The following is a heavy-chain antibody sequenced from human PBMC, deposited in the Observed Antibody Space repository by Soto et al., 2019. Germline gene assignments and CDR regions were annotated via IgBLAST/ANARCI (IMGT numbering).Heavy chain of an antibody. Sequence: GSGPTLVNPTETVPLTCSVSGFSLTTSGMPLGWIRQPPGKAPEWLALAQRCSPSLQSRLTFTKDASKNQVALTMTDVAPAHTATYYCTLRHDSSMGPIYWGQGIQVTVSS. V-gene: IGHV2-5*01. D-gene: IGHD2-2*01. CDR1: GFSLTTSGMP. CDR3: TLRHDSSMGPIY. J-gene: IGHJ4*02. CDR2: AQ.